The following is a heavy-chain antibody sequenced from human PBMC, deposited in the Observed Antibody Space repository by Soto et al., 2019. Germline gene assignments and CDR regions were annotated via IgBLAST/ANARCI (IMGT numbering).Heavy chain of an antibody. CDR2: IIPVFDKA. CDR1: GGPFGSSA. CDR3: ARLRRDWGDAFDL. Sequence: QVQLVQSGADVKKPGSSVRVSCKTSGGPFGSSAISWVRQAPAQRLEWIGEIIPVFDKANYAQNFQGRLTITADGATATVFMQLSSLKSEDTAVYFCARLRRDWGDAFDLWGQGTLVTVSS. D-gene: IGHD3-16*01. V-gene: IGHV1-69*01. J-gene: IGHJ3*01.